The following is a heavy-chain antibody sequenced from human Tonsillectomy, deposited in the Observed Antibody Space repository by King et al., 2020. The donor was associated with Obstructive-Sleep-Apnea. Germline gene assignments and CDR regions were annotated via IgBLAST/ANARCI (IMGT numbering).Heavy chain of an antibody. Sequence: QLVQSGGGLVKPGGSLRLSCAASGFTFSSYSMNWVRQAPGKGLEWVSSISISISYIYYADSVKGRFTISRDNAKNSLYLQMNSLRAEETAVYDCASSTVGATRPFDYWGQGTLVTVSS. CDR2: ISISISYI. J-gene: IGHJ4*02. D-gene: IGHD1-26*01. CDR1: GFTFSSYS. V-gene: IGHV3-21*01. CDR3: ASSTVGATRPFDY.